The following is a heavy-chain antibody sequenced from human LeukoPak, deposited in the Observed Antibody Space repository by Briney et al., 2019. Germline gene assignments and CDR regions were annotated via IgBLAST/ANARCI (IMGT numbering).Heavy chain of an antibody. CDR1: GGSTSSYY. V-gene: IGHV4-59*01. CDR3: ARGDVVVPLDY. Sequence: SETLSLTCTVSGGSTSSYYWSWIRQPPGKGLEWIGYIYYSGSTNYNPSLKSRVTISVDTSKNQFSLKLSSVTAADTAVYYCARGDVVVPLDYWGQGTLVTVSS. J-gene: IGHJ4*02. D-gene: IGHD2-2*01. CDR2: IYYSGST.